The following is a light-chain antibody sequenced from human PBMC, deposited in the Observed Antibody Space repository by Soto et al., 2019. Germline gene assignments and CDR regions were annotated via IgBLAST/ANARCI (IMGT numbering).Light chain of an antibody. CDR2: DAS. Sequence: IVLTHSPSTQSLSPGGRSNLSCRASQSVSGYLAWYKQKPGQAPRLLIYDASKRATGTPARLSGSGFGTEYTLTISSIEPEDFAVYYCQQRSQWRTFGHGTKVDIK. CDR1: QSVSGY. J-gene: IGKJ1*01. V-gene: IGKV3-11*01. CDR3: QQRSQWRT.